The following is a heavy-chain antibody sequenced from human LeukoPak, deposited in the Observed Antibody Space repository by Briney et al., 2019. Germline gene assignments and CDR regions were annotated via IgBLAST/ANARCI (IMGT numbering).Heavy chain of an antibody. D-gene: IGHD3-3*01. Sequence: SVKVFCKASGGTFSSYAISWVRQAPGQGLEWMGGIIPIFGTANYAQKFQGRVTITADESTSTAYMELSSLRSEDTAVYYCARGRYYDFWSGPKNAFDIWGQGTMVTVCS. V-gene: IGHV1-69*13. CDR2: IIPIFGTA. CDR3: ARGRYYDFWSGPKNAFDI. J-gene: IGHJ3*02. CDR1: GGTFSSYA.